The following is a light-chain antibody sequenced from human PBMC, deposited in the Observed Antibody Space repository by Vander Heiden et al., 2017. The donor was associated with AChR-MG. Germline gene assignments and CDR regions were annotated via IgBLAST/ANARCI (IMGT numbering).Light chain of an antibody. Sequence: EIVLTQSPGTLSLSPGERATLSCRASQSVDSRFLAWHQQKPGQAPRLLIYGTSNRATGIPDRFSGRGSGTDFTLTISRLEPEDFAVYYCQQYGASLFTFGPVTKVDIK. J-gene: IGKJ3*01. CDR1: QSVDSRF. CDR3: QQYGASLFT. CDR2: GTS. V-gene: IGKV3-20*01.